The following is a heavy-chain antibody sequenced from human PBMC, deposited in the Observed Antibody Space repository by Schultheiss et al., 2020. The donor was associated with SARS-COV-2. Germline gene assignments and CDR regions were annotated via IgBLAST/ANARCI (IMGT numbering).Heavy chain of an antibody. CDR3: ARLVQLERLPSWFDP. CDR2: INHSGST. D-gene: IGHD1-1*01. V-gene: IGHV4-34*01. CDR1: GGSISSGGYY. J-gene: IGHJ5*02. Sequence: SETLSLTCTVSGGSISSGGYYWSWIRQHPGKGLEWIGEINHSGSTNYNLSLKSRVTISVDTSKNQFSLKLSSVTAADTAVYYCARLVQLERLPSWFDPWGQGTLVTVSS.